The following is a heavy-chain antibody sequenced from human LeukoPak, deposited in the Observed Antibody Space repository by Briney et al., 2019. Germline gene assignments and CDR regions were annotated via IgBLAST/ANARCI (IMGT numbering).Heavy chain of an antibody. CDR1: GYTFTGYY. Sequence: ASVKVSCKASGYTFTGYYMHWVRQAPGQGLEWMGRINPNSGGTNYAQKFQGRVTMTRDTSISTAYMELSRLRSDDTAVYYCARGGLRLRASAHFDYWGQGTLVTVSS. CDR2: INPNSGGT. CDR3: ARGGLRLRASAHFDY. D-gene: IGHD4-17*01. V-gene: IGHV1-2*06. J-gene: IGHJ4*02.